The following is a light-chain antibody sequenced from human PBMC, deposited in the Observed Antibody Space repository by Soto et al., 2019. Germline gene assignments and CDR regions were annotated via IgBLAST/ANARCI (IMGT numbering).Light chain of an antibody. V-gene: IGKV1-39*01. CDR2: AAS. CDR3: QQSYNSPQT. J-gene: IGKJ1*01. Sequence: DIQMTQSPSSLSASVGDVVTITCRASQTIMTYLNWYQLKPGKPPRLLIYAASSLQSGVPSRFSGSGSGTDFTLTISSLQPEDFATYSCQQSYNSPQTFGRGTKVEIK. CDR1: QTIMTY.